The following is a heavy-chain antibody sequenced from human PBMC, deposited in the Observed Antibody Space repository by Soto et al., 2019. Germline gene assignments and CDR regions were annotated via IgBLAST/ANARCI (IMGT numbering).Heavy chain of an antibody. D-gene: IGHD3-16*01. Sequence: QVQLVESGGGVVQPGRSLRLSCAASGFTFSSYGMHWVRQAPGKGLVWVAVISYDGSNKYYADSVKGRFTISRDNSKNTLYLQMNSLRAEDTAVYYCAKDMGVYYMDVWGKGTTVTVSS. CDR2: ISYDGSNK. CDR3: AKDMGVYYMDV. CDR1: GFTFSSYG. V-gene: IGHV3-30*18. J-gene: IGHJ6*03.